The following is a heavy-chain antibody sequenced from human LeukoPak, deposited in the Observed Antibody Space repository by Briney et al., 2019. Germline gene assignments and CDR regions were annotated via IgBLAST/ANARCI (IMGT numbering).Heavy chain of an antibody. Sequence: GGPLRLSFSASGFPFRSYAMHWVRTAPGTGLEYVSAISSNGGSTYYADSVKGRFTISRDNSKNTLYLQMSSLRAEDTAVYYCVKGGGSYYDILTGQEGFDYWGQGTLVTVSS. CDR3: VKGGGSYYDILTGQEGFDY. CDR2: ISSNGGST. D-gene: IGHD3-9*01. J-gene: IGHJ4*02. V-gene: IGHV3-64D*06. CDR1: GFPFRSYA.